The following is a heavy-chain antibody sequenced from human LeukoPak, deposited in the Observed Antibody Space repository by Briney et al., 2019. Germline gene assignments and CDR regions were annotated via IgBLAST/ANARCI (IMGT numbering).Heavy chain of an antibody. CDR1: GFVFSSYA. V-gene: IGHV3-23*01. CDR2: TSGGGGST. J-gene: IGHJ4*02. D-gene: IGHD6-13*01. Sequence: PGGSLRLSCAASGFVFSSYAMTWVRQTPGKGLEWVSDTSGGGGSTYYADSVKGRFTISRDNSKNTLYLQMNSLRAEDTAVYYCARITGYSSSWYTVDYWGQGTLVTVSS. CDR3: ARITGYSSSWYTVDY.